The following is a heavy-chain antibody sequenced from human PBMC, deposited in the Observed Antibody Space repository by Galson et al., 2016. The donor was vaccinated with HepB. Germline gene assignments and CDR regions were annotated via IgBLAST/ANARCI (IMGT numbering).Heavy chain of an antibody. CDR1: GFTLGEHA. Sequence: SLRLSCATSGFTLGEHAMSWFRQAPGKGLEWVGFIRSKANSGTTEYAASVKGRFTISRDDSKSIAYLQMNSLKTEDAAVYYCTRDVSDYYDSSGYSLDFWGQGTLVTVSS. V-gene: IGHV3-49*03. CDR2: IRSKANSGTT. J-gene: IGHJ4*02. CDR3: TRDVSDYYDSSGYSLDF. D-gene: IGHD3-22*01.